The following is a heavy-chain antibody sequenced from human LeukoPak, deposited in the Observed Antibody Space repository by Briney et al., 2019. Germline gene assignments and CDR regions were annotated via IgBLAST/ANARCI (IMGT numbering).Heavy chain of an antibody. V-gene: IGHV3-23*01. CDR2: ISGSGGST. J-gene: IGHJ4*02. Sequence: GGPLSLSCAASGFTFSSYAMSWVRQAPGKGLEGVSAISGSGGSTYYADSVKGRFTISRDNSKNTLYLQMNSLRAEDTAVYYCAKGLSLNYFDYWGQGTLVTVSS. D-gene: IGHD5/OR15-5a*01. CDR1: GFTFSSYA. CDR3: AKGLSLNYFDY.